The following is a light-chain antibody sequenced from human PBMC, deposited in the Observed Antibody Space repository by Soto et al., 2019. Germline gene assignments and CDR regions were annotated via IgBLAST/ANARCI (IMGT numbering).Light chain of an antibody. CDR1: SSDIGAYDY. Sequence: QSALTQPASLSGSPGQSITISCTGTSSDIGAYDYVSWFQQHPGKAPKLMISEVNNRPSGVSNRFSGSKSGNTAYLTISGLQAEDEADYYCSSYTSSRAYVFGIGTKLTVL. CDR2: EVN. CDR3: SSYTSSRAYV. J-gene: IGLJ1*01. V-gene: IGLV2-14*01.